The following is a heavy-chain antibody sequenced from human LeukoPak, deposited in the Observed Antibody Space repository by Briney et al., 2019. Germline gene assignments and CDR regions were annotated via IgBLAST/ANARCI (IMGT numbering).Heavy chain of an antibody. CDR2: INSDGSST. J-gene: IGHJ2*01. CDR3: ARDWGATHAYWYFDL. V-gene: IGHV3-74*01. D-gene: IGHD4/OR15-4a*01. CDR1: GFTFSSYW. Sequence: RGSLRLSCAASGFTFSSYWMHWVRQAPRKGLVWVSRINSDGSSTSYADSVKGRFTISRDNAKSTLYLQMNSLRAEDTAVYYCARDWGATHAYWYFDLWGRGTLVTVSS.